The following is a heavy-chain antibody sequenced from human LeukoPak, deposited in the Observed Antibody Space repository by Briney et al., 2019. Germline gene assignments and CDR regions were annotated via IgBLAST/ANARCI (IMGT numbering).Heavy chain of an antibody. CDR2: ISSSSSYI. J-gene: IGHJ4*02. Sequence: GGSLRLSCAASGFTFSSYSMNWVRQAPGKGLEWVSSISSSSSYIYYADSVKGRFTISRDNAKNSLYLQMNSLRAEDTAVYYCARDEGYCSGGSCFGYYFDYWGQGTLVTVSS. D-gene: IGHD2-15*01. CDR1: GFTFSSYS. CDR3: ARDEGYCSGGSCFGYYFDY. V-gene: IGHV3-21*01.